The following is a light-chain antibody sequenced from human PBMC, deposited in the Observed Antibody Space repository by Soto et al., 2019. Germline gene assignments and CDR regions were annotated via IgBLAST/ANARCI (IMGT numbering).Light chain of an antibody. CDR2: GPS. V-gene: IGKV3-20*01. Sequence: ELVLTQSPGTLSLSPGDRATLSCRASQSVSSTYLAWYRQKPGQAPRLLMYGPSSRATGIPDRFSGSGSGTDFTLTISRLEPEDFAVYFCQHYASSPYTFGQGTKLEIK. CDR1: QSVSSTY. CDR3: QHYASSPYT. J-gene: IGKJ2*01.